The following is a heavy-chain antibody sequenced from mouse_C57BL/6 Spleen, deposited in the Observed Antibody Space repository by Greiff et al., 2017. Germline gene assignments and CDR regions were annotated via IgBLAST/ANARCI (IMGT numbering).Heavy chain of an antibody. CDR1: GYTFTSYW. CDR2: IDPSDSYT. CDR3: ARRDGYYAMDY. V-gene: IGHV1-69*01. D-gene: IGHD2-3*01. J-gene: IGHJ4*01. Sequence: QVQLQQPGAELVMPGASVKLSCKASGYTFTSYWMHWVKQRPGQGLEWIGEIDPSDSYTNYNQKFKGKSTLTVDKSSSTAYMQLSSLTSEDSAVYYCARRDGYYAMDYGGQGTAVTVSS.